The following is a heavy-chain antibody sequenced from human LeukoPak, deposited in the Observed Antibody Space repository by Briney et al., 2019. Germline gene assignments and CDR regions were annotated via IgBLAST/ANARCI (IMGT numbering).Heavy chain of an antibody. D-gene: IGHD3-9*01. V-gene: IGHV3-30*18. Sequence: GGSLRLSCAASGFSFSHYGMHWVRQTPGKGLEWVAVISYDKSNIYYADSVKGRFTISRDNSKNTLYLQMNSLRVEDTGLYYCAKETSRYFEWSGWDWGQGTLVTVSS. CDR3: AKETSRYFEWSGWD. CDR2: ISYDKSNI. CDR1: GFSFSHYG. J-gene: IGHJ4*02.